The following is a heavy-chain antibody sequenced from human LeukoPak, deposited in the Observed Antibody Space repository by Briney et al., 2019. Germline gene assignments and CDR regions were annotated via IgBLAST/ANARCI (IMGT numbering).Heavy chain of an antibody. Sequence: ASVKVSCKASGFTFTSYGISWVRQAPGQGLEWMGWISAYNGNTNYAQKLQGRVTMTRDTSISTAYMELSRLRSDDTAVYYCAREADLTIFGVVPLYYWGQGTLVTVSS. CDR3: AREADLTIFGVVPLYY. J-gene: IGHJ4*02. CDR1: GFTFTSYG. D-gene: IGHD3-3*01. V-gene: IGHV1-18*01. CDR2: ISAYNGNT.